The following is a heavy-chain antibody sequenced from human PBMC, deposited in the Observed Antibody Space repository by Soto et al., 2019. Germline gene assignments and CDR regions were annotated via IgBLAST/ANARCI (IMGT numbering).Heavy chain of an antibody. Sequence: SETLSLTCTVSGGSMISYYWSWIRQPPGRGLEWIGYIYYSGSTYYNPSLKSRVTISVDTSKNQFSLKLSSVTAADTAVYYCARERITMVRGVKSNWFAPWGQGTLVTVSS. CDR3: ARERITMVRGVKSNWFAP. D-gene: IGHD3-10*01. CDR1: GGSMISYY. V-gene: IGHV4-59*06. CDR2: IYYSGST. J-gene: IGHJ5*02.